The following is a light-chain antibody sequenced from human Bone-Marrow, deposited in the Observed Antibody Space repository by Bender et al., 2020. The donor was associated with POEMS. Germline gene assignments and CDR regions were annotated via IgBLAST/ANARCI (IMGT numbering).Light chain of an antibody. V-gene: IGLV2-23*02. CDR2: EVN. Sequence: QSALTQPASVSGSPGQSITISCTGTSSDFGTYNHISCYQQHPGRAPKVMIFEVNNRPPGVSDRSPGSRSGNMASLTMSGIQDEDGADYYCCSRTGSTTWVFGGGTKVTV. CDR1: SSDFGTYNH. CDR3: CSRTGSTTWV. J-gene: IGLJ3*02.